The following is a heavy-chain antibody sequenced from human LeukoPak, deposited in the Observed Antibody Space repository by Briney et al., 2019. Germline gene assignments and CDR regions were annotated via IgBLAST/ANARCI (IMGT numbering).Heavy chain of an antibody. J-gene: IGHJ6*03. Sequence: PGGSLRLSCATSGFTFSSYAMSWVRQAPGKGLEWVSAISGSGGTTYYADSVKGRFTISRDISKNALYLQMNSLRAEDTAVYYCAKGQHLVRGYYYMDVWGKGTTVTVSS. CDR2: ISGSGGTT. V-gene: IGHV3-23*01. CDR1: GFTFSSYA. D-gene: IGHD6-13*01. CDR3: AKGQHLVRGYYYMDV.